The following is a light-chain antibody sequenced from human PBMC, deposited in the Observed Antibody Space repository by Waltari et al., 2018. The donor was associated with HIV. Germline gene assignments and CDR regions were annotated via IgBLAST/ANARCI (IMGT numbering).Light chain of an antibody. J-gene: IGKJ4*01. CDR3: QQFADLPLT. Sequence: DIQMTQSQSSLSASVGDKVTITCQASQDIRHYLNWYQKKPGKAPKLLIFDASKLHTGVPSRFSGSGSGTDLTFTITILQPEDIGTYYCQQFADLPLTFGGGTQVEIK. V-gene: IGKV1-33*01. CDR2: DAS. CDR1: QDIRHY.